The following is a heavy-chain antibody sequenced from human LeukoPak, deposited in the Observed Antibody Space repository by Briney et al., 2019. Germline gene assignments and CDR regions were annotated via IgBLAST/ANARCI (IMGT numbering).Heavy chain of an antibody. CDR1: GYTLTDYY. D-gene: IGHD6-6*01. CDR3: ARTAARRFDY. Sequence: ASVKVSCKASGYTLTDYYMHWVRQAPGQGLEWMGRINPNSGGTNYAQKFQGRVTMTRDTSISTVYMELSSLRSDDTAVYYCARTAARRFDYWGQGTLVTVSS. CDR2: INPNSGGT. J-gene: IGHJ4*02. V-gene: IGHV1-2*06.